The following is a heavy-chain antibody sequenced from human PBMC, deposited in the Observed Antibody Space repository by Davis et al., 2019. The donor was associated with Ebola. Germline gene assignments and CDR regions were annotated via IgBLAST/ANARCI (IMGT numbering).Heavy chain of an antibody. Sequence: GESLKISCAASGFTFDDYGMSWVRQAPGKGLEWVSGINWNGGSTGYADSVKGRFTISRDNAKNSLYLQMNSLRAEDTALYYCAREEQQLAFDYWGQGTLVTVSS. CDR2: INWNGGST. J-gene: IGHJ4*02. CDR1: GFTFDDYG. CDR3: AREEQQLAFDY. V-gene: IGHV3-20*04. D-gene: IGHD6-13*01.